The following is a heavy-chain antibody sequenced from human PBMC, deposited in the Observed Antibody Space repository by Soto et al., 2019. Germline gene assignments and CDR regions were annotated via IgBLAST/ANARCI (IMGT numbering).Heavy chain of an antibody. CDR3: ARHLFPDEDSNWFDP. CDR1: GGSISSSSYY. Sequence: SETLSLTCTVSGGSISSSSYYWGWIRQPPGKGLEWIGSIYYSGSTYYNPSLKSRVTISVDTSKNQFSLKLSSVTAADTAVYYCARHLFPDEDSNWFDPWGQGTLVTVSS. CDR2: IYYSGST. J-gene: IGHJ5*02. D-gene: IGHD2-15*01. V-gene: IGHV4-39*01.